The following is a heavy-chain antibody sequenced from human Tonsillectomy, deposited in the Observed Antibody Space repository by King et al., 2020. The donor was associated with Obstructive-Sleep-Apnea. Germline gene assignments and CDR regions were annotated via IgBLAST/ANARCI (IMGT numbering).Heavy chain of an antibody. J-gene: IGHJ3*02. CDR2: IKSKTDGGTT. V-gene: IGHV3-15*01. CDR3: NTDRHAGSGVVDAFDI. D-gene: IGHD3-10*01. Sequence: VQLVESGGGLVKPGGSLRLSCAASGFTFSNAWMSWVRQAPGKGLEWVGRIKSKTDGGTTDYAAPVKGRFTISRDDSKNTLYLQMNSLKTEDTAVYYSNTDRHAGSGVVDAFDIWGQRTMVTVSS. CDR1: GFTFSNAW.